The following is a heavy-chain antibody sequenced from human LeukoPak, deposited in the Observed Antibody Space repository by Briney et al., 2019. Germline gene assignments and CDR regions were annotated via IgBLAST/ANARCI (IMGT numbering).Heavy chain of an antibody. CDR1: GYTFTSHA. Sequence: GASVKVSCKASGYTFTSHAMHWVRQAPGQRLEWMGWINAGNGNTKYSQKFQGRVTITRDTSASTVYMYLSSLRSEDTAVYYCARDSLYGVVDYWGQGTLVTVSS. D-gene: IGHD4-17*01. J-gene: IGHJ4*02. V-gene: IGHV1-3*01. CDR2: INAGNGNT. CDR3: ARDSLYGVVDY.